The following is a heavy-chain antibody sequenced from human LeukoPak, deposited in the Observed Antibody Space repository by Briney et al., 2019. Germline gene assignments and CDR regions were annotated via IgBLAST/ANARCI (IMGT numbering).Heavy chain of an antibody. J-gene: IGHJ5*02. CDR2: INPNSGGT. Sequence: ASVKVSCKASGYTFTGYYMHWVRQAPGQGLEWMGWINPNSGGTNYAQKFQGRVTMTRDTSISTAYMELSRLRSDDTAAYYCARGNVAARPGSFDPWGQGTLVTVSS. CDR1: GYTFTGYY. V-gene: IGHV1-2*02. CDR3: ARGNVAARPGSFDP. D-gene: IGHD6-6*01.